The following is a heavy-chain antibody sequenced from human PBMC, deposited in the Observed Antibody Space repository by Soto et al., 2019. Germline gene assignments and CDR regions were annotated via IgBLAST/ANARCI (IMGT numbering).Heavy chain of an antibody. CDR2: ISYTGNT. V-gene: IGHV4-31*03. Sequence: SETLSLTCSVSGDSLNSGGHYWSWVRQNSRKGLEWIGYISYTGNTYYNPSLKSRVSISADTSKNQFSLRLSSVTDADTAVYYCTRDSNDGFEVWGQGTMV. CDR1: GDSLNSGGHY. CDR3: TRDSNDGFEV. J-gene: IGHJ3*01.